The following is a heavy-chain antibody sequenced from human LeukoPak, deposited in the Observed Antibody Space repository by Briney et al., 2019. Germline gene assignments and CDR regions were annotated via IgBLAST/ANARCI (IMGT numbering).Heavy chain of an antibody. J-gene: IGHJ5*02. CDR3: ARDLGPAVTRRGWFDP. D-gene: IGHD4-17*01. V-gene: IGHV4-59*11. CDR1: GASISPHY. Sequence: SETLSLTCNVSGASISPHYWSWIRQPPGKRLEWIGYIYHIGTTKYSPSLKSRVTMAVDTSKNRFSLNLSSVTAADTAVYYCARDLGPAVTRRGWFDPLGQGILVTVSS. CDR2: IYHIGTT.